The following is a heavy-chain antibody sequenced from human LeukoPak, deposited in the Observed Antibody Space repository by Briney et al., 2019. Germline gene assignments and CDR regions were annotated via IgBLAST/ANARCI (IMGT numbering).Heavy chain of an antibody. CDR1: GYTFTSNY. CDR2: IYPRDGST. J-gene: IGHJ4*02. Sequence: GASVTVSCTASGYTFTSNYIHWVRQAPGQGLEWMGMIYPRDGSTSYAQKFQGRVTVTRDTSTSTVHMELSGLRSEDTAVYYCARDQEGFDYLGQGTLVTVSS. CDR3: ARDQEGFDY. V-gene: IGHV1-46*01.